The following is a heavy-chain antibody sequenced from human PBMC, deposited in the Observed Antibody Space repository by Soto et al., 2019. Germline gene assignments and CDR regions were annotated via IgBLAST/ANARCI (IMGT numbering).Heavy chain of an antibody. Sequence: SETLSLTCTVSGGSISSGGYYWSSIRQHPGKGLEWIGYIYYSGSTYYNPSLKSRVTISVDTSKNQFSLKLSSVTAADTAVYYCARVIAAGNWFDPWGQGTLVTVSA. CDR1: GGSISSGGYY. D-gene: IGHD6-25*01. CDR2: IYYSGST. V-gene: IGHV4-31*03. CDR3: ARVIAAGNWFDP. J-gene: IGHJ5*02.